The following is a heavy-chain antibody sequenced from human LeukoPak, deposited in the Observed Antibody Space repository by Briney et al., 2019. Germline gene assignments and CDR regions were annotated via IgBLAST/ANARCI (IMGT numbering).Heavy chain of an antibody. CDR1: GGSISSGSYC. Sequence: PSETLSLTCTVSGGSISSGSYCWSWIRQPAGKGLEWIGRIYTSGSTNYNPSLKSRVTISVDTSKNQFSLKLSSVTAADTAVYYCRIGGYDFDYWGQGTLVTVSS. CDR3: RIGGYDFDY. J-gene: IGHJ4*02. CDR2: IYTSGST. D-gene: IGHD5-12*01. V-gene: IGHV4-61*02.